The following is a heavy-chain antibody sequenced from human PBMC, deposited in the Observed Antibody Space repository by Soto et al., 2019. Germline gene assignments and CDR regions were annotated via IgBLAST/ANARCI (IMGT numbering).Heavy chain of an antibody. V-gene: IGHV1-2*02. Sequence: ASVKVSCKASGYTFTGYYMHWGRQAPGQGLEWMGWINPYSGGTNYAQKFQGRVTMTRDTSMSTAYMELRSLRSDDTPVYYCARALGIAVAATEFDYLGQGTLVTVSS. D-gene: IGHD6-19*01. CDR2: INPYSGGT. CDR3: ARALGIAVAATEFDY. CDR1: GYTFTGYY. J-gene: IGHJ4*02.